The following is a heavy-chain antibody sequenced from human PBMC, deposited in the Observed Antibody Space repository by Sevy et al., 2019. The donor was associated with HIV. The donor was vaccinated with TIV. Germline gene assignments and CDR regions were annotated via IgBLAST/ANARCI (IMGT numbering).Heavy chain of an antibody. CDR1: GASISSSGYY. CDR3: AGPILRNNNGGSYYDY. J-gene: IGHJ4*02. CDR2: INYSGIT. D-gene: IGHD3-10*01. V-gene: IGHV4-39*01. Sequence: SETLSLTCTVSGASISSSGYYWGWIRQPPGKGLQWIASINYSGITLYNPSLKSRITISADTSKNQFSLDLNSVTAADTAIYYCAGPILRNNNGGSYYDYWGQGTVVTVS.